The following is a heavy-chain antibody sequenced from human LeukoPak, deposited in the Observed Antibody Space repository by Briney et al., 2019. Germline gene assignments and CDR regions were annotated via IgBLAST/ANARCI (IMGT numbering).Heavy chain of an antibody. V-gene: IGHV4-59*08. D-gene: IGHD5-24*01. CDR3: ARRGGGDGYNFDY. CDR1: GGSISSYY. CDR2: IYYSGST. Sequence: PSETLSLTCTVSGGSISSYYWSWIRQPPGKGLEWIGYIYYSGSTNYNPSLKSRVTISVDTSKNQFSLKLSSVTAADTAVYYCARRGGGDGYNFDYWGQGTLVTVSS. J-gene: IGHJ4*02.